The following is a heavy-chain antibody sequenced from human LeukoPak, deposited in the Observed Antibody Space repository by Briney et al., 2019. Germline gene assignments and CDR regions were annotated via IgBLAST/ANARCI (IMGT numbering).Heavy chain of an antibody. CDR3: ARDRAVGRDGYKRYYFDY. V-gene: IGHV4-4*07. Sequence: SETLSLTCTVSGGSISSYYWSWIRQPAGKGLEWIGRIYTSGSTNYNPSLKSRVTMSVDTSKNQFSLKLSSVTAADTAVYYCARDRAVGRDGYKRYYFDYWGQGTLVTVSS. J-gene: IGHJ4*02. CDR2: IYTSGST. D-gene: IGHD5-24*01. CDR1: GGSISSYY.